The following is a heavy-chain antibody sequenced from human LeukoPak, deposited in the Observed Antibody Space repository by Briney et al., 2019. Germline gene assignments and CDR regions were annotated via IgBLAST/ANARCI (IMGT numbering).Heavy chain of an antibody. CDR3: AKNWGPYGDYEYFQH. J-gene: IGHJ1*01. D-gene: IGHD4-17*01. CDR2: ISYDGSSK. V-gene: IGHV3-30*18. Sequence: RGSLRLSCAASGFTFSSYGMHWVRQAPGKGPEWVAVISYDGSSKYYADSVKGRFTISRDNSKNTLYLQINSLRPEDTALYYCAKNWGPYGDYEYFQHWGQGSLVTVSS. CDR1: GFTFSSYG.